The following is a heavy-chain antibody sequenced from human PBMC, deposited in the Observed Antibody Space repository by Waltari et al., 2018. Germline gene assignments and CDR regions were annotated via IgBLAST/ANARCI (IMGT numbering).Heavy chain of an antibody. CDR3: ARKYYYDSSGRDYYGMDV. CDR1: GGTFSSYA. CDR2: IIPIFGTA. J-gene: IGHJ6*02. D-gene: IGHD3-22*01. V-gene: IGHV1-69*05. Sequence: QVQLVQSGAEVKKPGSSVKVSCKASGGTFSSYAISWVRQAPGQGLEWMGGIIPIFGTANYAQNFQGRVTITTDESTSTAYMELSSLRSEDTAVYYCARKYYYDSSGRDYYGMDVWGQGTTVTVSS.